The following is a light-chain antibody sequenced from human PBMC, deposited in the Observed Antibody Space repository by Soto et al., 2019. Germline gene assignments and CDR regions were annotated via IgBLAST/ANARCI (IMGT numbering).Light chain of an antibody. CDR1: QNISSY. CDR3: QQRSNWPRT. CDR2: DVS. Sequence: IVLTQSPVTLSLSPGERATLSCRASQNISSYLIWYQQKPGQAPRLLMYDVSNRATGTPARFSGSGSGTDFTLTISSLEPEDLAVYYCQQRSNWPRTFGQGTKVDIK. J-gene: IGKJ1*01. V-gene: IGKV3-11*01.